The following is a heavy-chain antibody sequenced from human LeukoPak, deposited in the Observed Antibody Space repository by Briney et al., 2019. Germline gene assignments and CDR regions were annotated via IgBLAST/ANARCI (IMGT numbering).Heavy chain of an antibody. J-gene: IGHJ6*03. CDR1: GGSISSYY. D-gene: IGHD3-22*01. CDR2: IYTSGST. CDR3: ARERADSSGFLGSYYYYYMDV. V-gene: IGHV4-4*07. Sequence: SETLSLTCTVSGGSISSYYWSWIRQPAGKGLEWIGRIYTSGSTNYNPSLKSRVTMSVDTSKNQFSLKLSSVTAADTAVYYCARERADSSGFLGSYYYYYMDVWGKGTTVTVSS.